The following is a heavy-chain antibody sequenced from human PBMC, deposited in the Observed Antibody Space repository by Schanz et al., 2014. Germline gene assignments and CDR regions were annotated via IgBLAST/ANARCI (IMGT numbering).Heavy chain of an antibody. V-gene: IGHV3-33*08. D-gene: IGHD1-1*01. CDR1: GFTFSSYA. Sequence: VQLLESGGGLVQPGGSLRLSCAASGFTFSSYAMSWVRQAPGKGLEWVAVIWYDENNKYYADSVKGRFTMSRDNSKNTLYLQMNSLRAEDTAVYYCARAHGNNWYGKGLDYWGQGTQVTVSS. CDR3: ARAHGNNWYGKGLDY. J-gene: IGHJ4*02. CDR2: IWYDENNK.